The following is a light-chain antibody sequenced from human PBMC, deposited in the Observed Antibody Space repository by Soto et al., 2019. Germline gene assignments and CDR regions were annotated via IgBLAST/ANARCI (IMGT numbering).Light chain of an antibody. J-gene: IGLJ3*02. V-gene: IGLV2-14*01. Sequence: QSALTQPASVSGSPGQSITISCTGTSSDVGGYNYVSWYQQHPGKAPKLMIYEVTNRPSGVSTRFSGSKSGNTASLTISGRQAEDEADYYCSSYTGSNSWVFGGGTKLTVL. CDR2: EVT. CDR1: SSDVGGYNY. CDR3: SSYTGSNSWV.